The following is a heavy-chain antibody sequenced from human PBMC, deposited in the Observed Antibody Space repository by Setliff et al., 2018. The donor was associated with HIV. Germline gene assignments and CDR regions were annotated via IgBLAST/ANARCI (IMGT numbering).Heavy chain of an antibody. Sequence: PSETLSLTCAVYGGSFSGYYWSWIRQPPGKGLEWIGEISHGGSTNYNPSLKSRVTISVDTSKNQFSLKLTSVTAADTAVYYCARTLRAAAMGYFDYWGQGTLVTVSS. CDR1: GGSFSGYY. CDR3: ARTLRAAAMGYFDY. CDR2: ISHGGST. V-gene: IGHV4-34*01. J-gene: IGHJ4*02. D-gene: IGHD5-18*01.